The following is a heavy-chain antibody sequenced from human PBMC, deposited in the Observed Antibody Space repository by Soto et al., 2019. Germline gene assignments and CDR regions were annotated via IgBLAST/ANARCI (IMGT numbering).Heavy chain of an antibody. D-gene: IGHD3-22*01. J-gene: IGHJ4*02. CDR3: ARGRGRRSSSVMTMIVGPGYFDY. Sequence: QVQLQQWGAGLLKPSETLSLTCAVYGGSFSGYYWSWIRQPPGKGLEWIGEINHSGSTNYNPSLKSRVTISVDTSKDQFSLKLSCVTDADTAVYYCARGRGRRSSSVMTMIVGPGYFDYWGQGTLVTVSS. CDR2: INHSGST. CDR1: GGSFSGYY. V-gene: IGHV4-34*01.